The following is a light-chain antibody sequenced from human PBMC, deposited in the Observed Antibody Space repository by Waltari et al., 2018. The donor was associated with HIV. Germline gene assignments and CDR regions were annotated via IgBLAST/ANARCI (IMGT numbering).Light chain of an antibody. CDR2: EVT. Sequence: QSALTQSPSASGSPGQSVNISCTGANGDISDYNYVSWYQQHSDRPPKLRIFEVTKRPSGVPDRFSGSKSGNTASLFVSGLQPEDEATYFCSSFAGTHKLFGGGTKLTVL. V-gene: IGLV2-8*01. J-gene: IGLJ2*01. CDR3: SSFAGTHKL. CDR1: NGDISDYNY.